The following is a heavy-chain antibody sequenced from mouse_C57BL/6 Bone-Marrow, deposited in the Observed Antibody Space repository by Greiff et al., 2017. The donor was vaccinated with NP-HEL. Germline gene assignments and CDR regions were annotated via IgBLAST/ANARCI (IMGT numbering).Heavy chain of an antibody. CDR2: ISNGGGST. D-gene: IGHD1-1*01. CDR1: GFTFSDYY. CDR3: ARHGPYGSSSDY. J-gene: IGHJ2*01. Sequence: EVKLMESGGGLVQPGGSLKLSCAASGFTFSDYYMYWVRQTPEKRLEWVAYISNGGGSTYYPDTVKGRFTISRDNAKNTLYLQMIRRKSEDTAMYYCARHGPYGSSSDYWGQGTTLTVSS. V-gene: IGHV5-12*01.